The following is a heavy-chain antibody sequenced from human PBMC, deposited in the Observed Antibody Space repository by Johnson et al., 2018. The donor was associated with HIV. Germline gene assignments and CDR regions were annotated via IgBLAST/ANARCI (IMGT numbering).Heavy chain of an antibody. Sequence: QVQLVESGGGVVQPGRSLRLSCAASGFTFSSYAMHWVRQAPGKGLEWVAVISYDASNKYYADSVKGRFTISRDNSKNTLYLQMNSLRAEDTAVYYCAKHYYDSSDYPLPFDIWGQGTMVTVSS. CDR2: ISYDASNK. CDR1: GFTFSSYA. J-gene: IGHJ3*02. V-gene: IGHV3-30*18. CDR3: AKHYYDSSDYPLPFDI. D-gene: IGHD3-22*01.